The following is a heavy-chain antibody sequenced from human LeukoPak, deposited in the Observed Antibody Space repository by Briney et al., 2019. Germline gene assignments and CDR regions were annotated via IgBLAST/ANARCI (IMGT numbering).Heavy chain of an antibody. CDR1: GYSFTSYW. D-gene: IGHD5-18*01. V-gene: IGHV5-51*01. Sequence: GASLKISCKGSGYSFTSYWIGWVRQMPGKGLEWMGIIYPGDSDTRYSPSFQGQVTISADKSISTAYLQWSSLQASDTALYSCARRGYSYGSGGGFAPGGQGTLVTVSS. J-gene: IGHJ5*02. CDR3: ARRGYSYGSGGGFAP. CDR2: IYPGDSDT.